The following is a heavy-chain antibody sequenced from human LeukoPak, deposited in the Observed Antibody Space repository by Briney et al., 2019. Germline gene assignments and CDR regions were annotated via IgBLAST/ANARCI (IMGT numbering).Heavy chain of an antibody. CDR3: ARYCSGSICYSGVDY. CDR1: GFTFSTYT. Sequence: PGGSLSLSCAASGFTFSTYTMNWVRQVPGKGLEWASSISSSSTYIYYAGSVQGRFTISRDNAKNTLYLQMSSLRAEDTAVYYCARYCSGSICYSGVDYWGQGTLVPVSS. J-gene: IGHJ4*02. CDR2: ISSSSTYI. V-gene: IGHV3-21*04. D-gene: IGHD2-15*01.